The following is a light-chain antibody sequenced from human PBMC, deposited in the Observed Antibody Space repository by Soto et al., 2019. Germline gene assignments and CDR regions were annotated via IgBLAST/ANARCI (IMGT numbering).Light chain of an antibody. V-gene: IGKV3-20*01. Sequence: EIVLTQSPVTLSLSPGERATLSCRASQSVSSSYLAWYQQRPGQAPRLLIYGASSRAPGIPDRFSGSGSGTDFTLTISRLEPEDFALYYCQQYATSPITFGQGTRLEIK. J-gene: IGKJ5*01. CDR2: GAS. CDR3: QQYATSPIT. CDR1: QSVSSSY.